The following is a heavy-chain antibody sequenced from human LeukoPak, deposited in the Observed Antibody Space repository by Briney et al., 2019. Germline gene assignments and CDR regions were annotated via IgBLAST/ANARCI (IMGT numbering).Heavy chain of an antibody. J-gene: IGHJ4*02. CDR3: AREAGWGNFDS. Sequence: GGSLRLSCAASGFTFSSYAMSWVRQAPGKGLEWVSYISTSSSYIYYADSVKGRFTISRDNAKNSLYLQMNSLRAEDTAVYYCAREAGWGNFDSWGQGTLVSVSS. CDR2: ISTSSSYI. V-gene: IGHV3-21*01. D-gene: IGHD3-16*01. CDR1: GFTFSSYA.